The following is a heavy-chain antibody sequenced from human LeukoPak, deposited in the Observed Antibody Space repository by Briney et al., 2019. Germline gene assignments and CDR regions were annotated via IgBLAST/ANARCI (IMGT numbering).Heavy chain of an antibody. CDR1: GFTFSDYY. J-gene: IGHJ4*02. D-gene: IGHD2-21*02. CDR2: IKTKTDGETT. Sequence: PGGSLRLSCAASGFTFSDYYMSWIRQAPGKGLEWVGHIKTKTDGETTDYAAPVKGRFTLSRHYSEDTVALQMNSLKFEDTAVYHCTTGHPAYPRVTPYYWGQGTLVTVSS. CDR3: TTGHPAYPRVTPYY. V-gene: IGHV3-15*01.